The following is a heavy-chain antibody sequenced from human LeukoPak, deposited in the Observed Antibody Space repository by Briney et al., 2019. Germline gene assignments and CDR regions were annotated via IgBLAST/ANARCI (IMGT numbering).Heavy chain of an antibody. CDR3: GRDLFTDYNNLGPVDY. D-gene: IGHD4-11*01. CDR2: IRYDGSNK. CDR1: GFTFSSYG. Sequence: GGSLRLSCAASGFTFSSYGMHWVRQAPGKGLEWVTFIRYDGSNKYYTDSVKARFTISRDNSKNTLYLQMNSLRAEDTAVYYCGRDLFTDYNNLGPVDYWGQGTLVTVSS. V-gene: IGHV3-30*02. J-gene: IGHJ4*02.